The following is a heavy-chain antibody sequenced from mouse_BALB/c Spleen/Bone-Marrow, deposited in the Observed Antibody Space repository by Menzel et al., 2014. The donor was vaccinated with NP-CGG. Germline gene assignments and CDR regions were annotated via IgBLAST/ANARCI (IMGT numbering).Heavy chain of an antibody. Sequence: VQLQQPGPGLVQPSQSLSMTCSVSGFSXSSYGVHWVRQSPGKGLEWLGVIWRGGSTDYNAAFMSRLSITKDNSKSQVFFKMNSLQADDTAIYYCAKNGNWYFDVWGAGTTVTISS. CDR2: IWRGGST. V-gene: IGHV2-5*01. CDR3: AKNGNWYFDV. J-gene: IGHJ1*01. D-gene: IGHD1-1*02. CDR1: GFSXSSYG.